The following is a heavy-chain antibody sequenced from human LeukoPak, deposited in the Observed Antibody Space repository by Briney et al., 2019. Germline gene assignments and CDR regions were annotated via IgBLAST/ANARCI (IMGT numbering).Heavy chain of an antibody. D-gene: IGHD3-10*01. J-gene: IGHJ4*02. CDR2: IKQDGSEK. CDR3: AKTRDAMVRGVNRYYFDY. V-gene: IGHV3-7*03. Sequence: GGSLRLSCAASGFTFSSYWMSWVRQAPGKGLEWVANIKQDGSEKYYVDSVKGRFTISRDNSKNTLYLQMNSLRAEDTAVYYCAKTRDAMVRGVNRYYFDYWGQGTLVTVSS. CDR1: GFTFSSYW.